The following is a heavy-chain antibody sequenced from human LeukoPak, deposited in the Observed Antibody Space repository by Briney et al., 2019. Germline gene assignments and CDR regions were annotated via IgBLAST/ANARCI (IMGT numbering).Heavy chain of an antibody. D-gene: IGHD6-13*01. Sequence: AGSLSLSCAASGFTFSSYWMSWVRQAPGKGLEWVANIKQDGNEKYYVYSVKGRFTISRDNAKNSLYLQMNSLRAEDTAVYYCVREWRQQLALEYWGQGTLVTVSS. CDR2: IKQDGNEK. CDR3: VREWRQQLALEY. V-gene: IGHV3-7*05. J-gene: IGHJ4*02. CDR1: GFTFSSYW.